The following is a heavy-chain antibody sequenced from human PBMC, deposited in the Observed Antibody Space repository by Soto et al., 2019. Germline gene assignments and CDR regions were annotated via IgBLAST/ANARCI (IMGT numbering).Heavy chain of an antibody. D-gene: IGHD2-15*01. CDR2: INPSGGST. V-gene: IGHV1-46*01. J-gene: IGHJ5*02. CDR1: GYTFTSDY. Sequence: ASVKVSCKASGYTFTSDYMHWVRQAPGQGLEWMGIINPSGGSTSYAQKFQGRVTMTRDTPTSTVYMELSSLRSEDTAVYYCARDPLGYCSGGSCYSGGVWFDPWGQGTLVTVSS. CDR3: ARDPLGYCSGGSCYSGGVWFDP.